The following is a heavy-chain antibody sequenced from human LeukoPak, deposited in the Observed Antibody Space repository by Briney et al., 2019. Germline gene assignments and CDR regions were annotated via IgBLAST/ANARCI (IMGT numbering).Heavy chain of an antibody. CDR1: GYTFTSYY. CDR3: ARNVVPAAPLDAFDI. D-gene: IGHD2-2*01. J-gene: IGHJ3*02. CDR2: INPSGGST. Sequence: ASVNVSCKASGYTFTSYYMHWVRQAPGQGLEWMGIINPSGGSTSYAQKFQGRVTMTRDTSTSTVYMELSSLRSEDTAVYYCARNVVPAAPLDAFDIWGQGTMVTVSS. V-gene: IGHV1-46*01.